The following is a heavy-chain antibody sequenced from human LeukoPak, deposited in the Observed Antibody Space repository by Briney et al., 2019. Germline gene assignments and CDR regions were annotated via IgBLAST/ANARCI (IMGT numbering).Heavy chain of an antibody. Sequence: PSETLSLTCTVSGGSISSYYWSWIRQPPGKGLEWIGYIYYSGSTNYNPSLKSRVTISVDTSKNQFSLKLSSVTAADTAVYYCASLADDSSGYYLDYWGQGTLVTVSS. CDR2: IYYSGST. D-gene: IGHD3-22*01. CDR3: ASLADDSSGYYLDY. V-gene: IGHV4-59*08. CDR1: GGSISSYY. J-gene: IGHJ4*02.